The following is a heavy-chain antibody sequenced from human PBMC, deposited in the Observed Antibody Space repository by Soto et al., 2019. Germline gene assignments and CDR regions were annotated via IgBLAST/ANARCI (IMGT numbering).Heavy chain of an antibody. J-gene: IGHJ4*02. Sequence: QVQLVESGGGVVQPGRSLRLSCAASGSTFSSYALHWVRQAPGKGLEWVAVISYDGSNKYYADSVKGRFTISRDNSKNTLYLQMNSLRTEDTAVYYCARDWDAISHWGQGTLVTVSS. CDR2: ISYDGSNK. CDR1: GSTFSSYA. D-gene: IGHD1-26*01. CDR3: ARDWDAISH. V-gene: IGHV3-30-3*01.